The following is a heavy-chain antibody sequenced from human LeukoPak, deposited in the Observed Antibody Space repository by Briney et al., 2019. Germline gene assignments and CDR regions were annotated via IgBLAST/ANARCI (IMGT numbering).Heavy chain of an antibody. Sequence: ASVKVSCKASGYTFTSYGISWVRQAPGQGLEWMGWISAYNGNTNYAQKLQGRVTMTTDTSTCTAYMELRSLRSDDTAVYYCARGADDYVWGSYRYITTGFDYWGQGTLVTVSS. D-gene: IGHD3-16*02. J-gene: IGHJ4*02. CDR2: ISAYNGNT. CDR3: ARGADDYVWGSYRYITTGFDY. V-gene: IGHV1-18*04. CDR1: GYTFTSYG.